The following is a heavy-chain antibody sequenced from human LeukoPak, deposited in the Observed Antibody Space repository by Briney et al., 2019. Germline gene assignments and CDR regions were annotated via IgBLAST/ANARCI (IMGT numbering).Heavy chain of an antibody. V-gene: IGHV4-59*01. CDR3: ARERYDFWSGYSYKWFDP. CDR1: GGSISSYY. Sequence: WETLAVPCTVSGGSISSYYWSWIRQPPGKGLEWIGYIYYSGSTNYNPSLKSRVTISVDTSKNQLSLKLSSVTAADTAVYYCARERYDFWSGYSYKWFDPWGQGTRVTVSS. CDR2: IYYSGST. J-gene: IGHJ5*02. D-gene: IGHD3-3*01.